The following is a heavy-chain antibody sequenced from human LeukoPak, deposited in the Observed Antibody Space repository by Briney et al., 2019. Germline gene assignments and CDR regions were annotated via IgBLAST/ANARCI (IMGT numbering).Heavy chain of an antibody. D-gene: IGHD2-15*01. Sequence: ASVKVSCKASGGTFSSYAINWVRQAPGQGLEWMGGIIPIFGTANYAQKFQGRVTITADKSTSTAYMELSSLRSEDTAVYYCARAGYCSGGSCYLGWFDPWGQGTLVTVSS. CDR2: IIPIFGTA. CDR1: GGTFSSYA. V-gene: IGHV1-69*06. CDR3: ARAGYCSGGSCYLGWFDP. J-gene: IGHJ5*02.